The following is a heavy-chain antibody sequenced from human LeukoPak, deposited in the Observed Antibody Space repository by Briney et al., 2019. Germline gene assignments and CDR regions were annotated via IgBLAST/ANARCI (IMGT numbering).Heavy chain of an antibody. V-gene: IGHV1-2*02. CDR2: INPNSGGT. CDR1: GYTFTGYY. J-gene: IGHJ3*02. Sequence: ASVKVSCKASGYTFTGYYMHWVRQAPGQGLEWMGWINPNSGGTNYARKFQGRVTMTRDTSISTAYMELSRLRSDDTAVYYCARDLGDSSGYYDAFDIWGQGTMVTVSS. D-gene: IGHD3-22*01. CDR3: ARDLGDSSGYYDAFDI.